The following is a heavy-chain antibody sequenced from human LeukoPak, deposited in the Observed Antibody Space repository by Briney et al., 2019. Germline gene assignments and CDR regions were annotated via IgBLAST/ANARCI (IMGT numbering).Heavy chain of an antibody. CDR1: GGCISSYY. V-gene: IGHV4-4*07. CDR3: ARVSRGPSGYYFDY. J-gene: IGHJ4*02. D-gene: IGHD3-10*01. CDR2: IYTSGST. Sequence: PSETLSLTCTVSGGCISSYYWSWIRQPAGKGLEWIGRIYTSGSTNYNPSLKSRVTMSVDTSKNQFSLKLSSVTAADTAVYYCARVSRGPSGYYFDYWGQGTLVTVSS.